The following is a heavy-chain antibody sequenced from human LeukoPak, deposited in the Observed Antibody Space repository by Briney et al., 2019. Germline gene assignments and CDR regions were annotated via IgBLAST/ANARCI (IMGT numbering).Heavy chain of an antibody. J-gene: IGHJ6*02. D-gene: IGHD1-26*01. Sequence: GGSLRLSCAASGFTFSDYYMTWIRQAPGKGLEWVSYISGVASDIYYGDSVKGRFTISRDNAKNSVYLQMNSLRPDDTAVYYCARGGAQGMDVWGHGTMVTVSS. V-gene: IGHV3-11*01. CDR3: ARGGAQGMDV. CDR1: GFTFSDYY. CDR2: ISGVASDI.